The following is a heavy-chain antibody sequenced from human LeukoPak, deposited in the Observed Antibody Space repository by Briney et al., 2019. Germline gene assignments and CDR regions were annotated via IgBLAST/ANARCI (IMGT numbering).Heavy chain of an antibody. V-gene: IGHV3-30-3*01. CDR1: GFTFSSYA. J-gene: IGHJ4*02. CDR2: ISYDGSNK. CDR3: ARGLRFLEWLSYKPLDY. D-gene: IGHD3-3*01. Sequence: GGSLRLSCAASGFTFSSYAMHWVRQAPGKGLEWVAVISYDGSNKYYADSVKGRFTISRDNSKNTLYLQMNSLRAEDTAVYYCARGLRFLEWLSYKPLDYWAREPWSPSPQ.